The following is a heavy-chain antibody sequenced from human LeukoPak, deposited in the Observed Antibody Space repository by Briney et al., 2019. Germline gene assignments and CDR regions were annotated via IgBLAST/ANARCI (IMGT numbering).Heavy chain of an antibody. J-gene: IGHJ4*02. CDR2: MNPGTNKR. V-gene: IGHV1-8*01. Sequence: GASVKVSCKASGYSFTSYDMNWVRQAPGQGPEWMAWMNPGTNKRGFAQKFQGRVTLTSDSSISTAYMEMTSLTTGDTAVYYCVRGAYPSPWGQGTLVTVSS. CDR1: GYSFTSYD. CDR3: VRGAYPSP.